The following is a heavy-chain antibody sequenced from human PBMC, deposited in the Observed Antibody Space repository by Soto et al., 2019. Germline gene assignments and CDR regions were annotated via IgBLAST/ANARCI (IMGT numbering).Heavy chain of an antibody. CDR2: IYYSGTS. V-gene: IGHV4-61*05. CDR1: GGFIRGSDYY. CDR3: ARRYGASFDY. J-gene: IGHJ4*02. Sequence: SETLSLTCTVSGGFIRGSDYYWVWIRQPPGKGLEWVGYIYYSGTSNYYPSLKSRVTISVDTSKNQFSLKLSSVTAADTAVYYCARRYGASFDYWGQGTLVTVSS. D-gene: IGHD4-17*01.